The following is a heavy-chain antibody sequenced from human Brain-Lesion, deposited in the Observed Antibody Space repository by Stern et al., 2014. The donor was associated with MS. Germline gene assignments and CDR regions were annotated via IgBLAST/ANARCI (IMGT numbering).Heavy chain of an antibody. J-gene: IGHJ5*02. CDR1: GFTFSDYW. CDR2: INQDGSDK. D-gene: IGHD3-3*01. CDR3: ARIDRGNYDFWSGYYDYWFDP. V-gene: IGHV3-7*01. Sequence: EVQLVESGGDLVQPGGSLRLSCVASGFTFSDYWLTWGRQAPGKGLQWVANINQDGSDKNYVDSVKGRFTISRDNAKNSLYLQMNSLRVDDTAVYYCARIDRGNYDFWSGYYDYWFDPWGQGTLVTVSS.